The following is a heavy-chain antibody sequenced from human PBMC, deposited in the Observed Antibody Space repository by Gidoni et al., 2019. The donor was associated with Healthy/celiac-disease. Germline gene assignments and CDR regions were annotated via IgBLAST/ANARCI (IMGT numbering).Heavy chain of an antibody. J-gene: IGHJ4*02. CDR1: GFTFSSYG. CDR3: ARETIPFTAVAGERRGYFDY. CDR2: IWYDGSNK. D-gene: IGHD6-19*01. V-gene: IGHV3-33*01. Sequence: QVQLVESGGGVVQPGRSLRLSCAASGFTFSSYGMHWVRQAPGKGLEWVAVIWYDGSNKYYADSVKGRFTISRDNSKNTLYLQMNSLRAEDTAVYYCARETIPFTAVAGERRGYFDYWGQGTLVTVSS.